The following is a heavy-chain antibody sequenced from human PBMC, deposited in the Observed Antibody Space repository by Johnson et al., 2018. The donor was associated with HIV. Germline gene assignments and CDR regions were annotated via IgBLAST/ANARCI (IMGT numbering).Heavy chain of an antibody. CDR2: IKQDGSQK. J-gene: IGHJ3*02. Sequence: VQLVESGGGLVQPGGSLRLSCAASGFTFSSSWMNWVRQAPGKGLEWVANIKQDGSQKSYVDSVKGRFTISRDNAKTSLYLQMDSLRAEDTAVYYCVSREWELHAFDIWGQGTMVTVSS. D-gene: IGHD1-26*01. CDR1: GFTFSSSW. CDR3: VSREWELHAFDI. V-gene: IGHV3-7*02.